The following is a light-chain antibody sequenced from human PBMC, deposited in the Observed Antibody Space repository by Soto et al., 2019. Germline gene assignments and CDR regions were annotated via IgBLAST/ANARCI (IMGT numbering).Light chain of an antibody. CDR3: MQAIQAPRT. J-gene: IGKJ1*01. CDR1: QSLLHSNGNIY. Sequence: DIVLTQSPLSLPVTPGEPASISCRSSQSLLHSNGNIYLDWYLQKPGQSPQFLLYLGSIRASGVPERFSGSGSGTDFTLKITRVEAEDVGVYYCMQAIQAPRTFGLGTKVEIK. CDR2: LGS. V-gene: IGKV2-28*01.